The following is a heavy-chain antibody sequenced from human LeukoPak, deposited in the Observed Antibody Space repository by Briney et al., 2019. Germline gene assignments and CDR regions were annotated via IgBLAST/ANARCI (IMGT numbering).Heavy chain of an antibody. Sequence: GGSLRLSCAASGFTVSSNYMSWVRQAPGKGLEWVSVIYSGGSTYYADSVKGRFTISRDNSKNTLYLQMNSLRAEDTAVYYCARAAGYRDPFDPWGQGTLVTVSS. CDR1: GFTVSSNY. CDR2: IYSGGST. CDR3: ARAAGYRDPFDP. D-gene: IGHD6-13*01. J-gene: IGHJ5*02. V-gene: IGHV3-53*01.